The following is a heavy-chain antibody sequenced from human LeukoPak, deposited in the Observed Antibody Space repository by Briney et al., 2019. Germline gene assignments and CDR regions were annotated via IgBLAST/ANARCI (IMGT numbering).Heavy chain of an antibody. CDR3: ARDISIAVAKNDAFDI. CDR1: GYTFTSYA. D-gene: IGHD6-19*01. Sequence: ASVKVSCKASGYTFTSYAMKWVRQAPGQGLEWMGWINTSTGNPTYAQGFTGRFVFSLDTSVSTAYLQIRSLKAEDTAVYYCARDISIAVAKNDAFDIWGQGTMVTVSS. V-gene: IGHV7-4-1*01. J-gene: IGHJ3*02. CDR2: INTSTGNP.